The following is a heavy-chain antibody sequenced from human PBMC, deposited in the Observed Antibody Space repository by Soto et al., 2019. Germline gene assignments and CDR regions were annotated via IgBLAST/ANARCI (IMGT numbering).Heavy chain of an antibody. CDR1: GFTFSSYA. V-gene: IGHV3-30-3*01. Sequence: PGGSLRLSCAASGFTFSSYAMHWVRQAPGKGLEWVAVISYDGSNKYYADSVKGRFTISRDNSKNTLYLQMNSLRAEDTAVYYCARGHSVAAAAVNSWGQGT. J-gene: IGHJ4*02. CDR3: ARGHSVAAAAVNS. CDR2: ISYDGSNK. D-gene: IGHD6-13*01.